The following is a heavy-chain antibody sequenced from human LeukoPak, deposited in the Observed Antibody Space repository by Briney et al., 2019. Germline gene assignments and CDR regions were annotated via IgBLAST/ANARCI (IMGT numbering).Heavy chain of an antibody. J-gene: IGHJ4*02. V-gene: IGHV4-39*07. CDR2: IYYSGST. D-gene: IGHD4-17*01. CDR1: GGSISWSSYY. CDR3: ARRHDCGDYGDY. Sequence: PSETLSLTCTVSGGSISWSSYYWGWIRQPPGKGLEWIGNIYYSGSTYHNPSLKSRVTISVVTSKNQFSLNLSSVTAADTAVYYCARRHDCGDYGDYWGQGTLVTVSS.